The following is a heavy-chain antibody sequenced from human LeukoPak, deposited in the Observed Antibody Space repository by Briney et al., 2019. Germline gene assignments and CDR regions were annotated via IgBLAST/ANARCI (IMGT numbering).Heavy chain of an antibody. CDR2: IIAYNGNT. D-gene: IGHD6-13*01. V-gene: IGHV1-18*04. Sequence: ASVKVACKASGHTYTSYGINWVRQAPGQGLEWMGWIIAYNGNTNYAQKLQGRVTMTTDTSTSTAYMELRSLRSDDTAVYYCARDHAAGTSGDYWGQGTLVTVSS. J-gene: IGHJ4*02. CDR3: ARDHAAGTSGDY. CDR1: GHTYTSYG.